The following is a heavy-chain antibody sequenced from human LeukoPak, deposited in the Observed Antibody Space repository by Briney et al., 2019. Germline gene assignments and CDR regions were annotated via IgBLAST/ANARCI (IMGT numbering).Heavy chain of an antibody. Sequence: GGSLRLSCVASGLTLTGHSMHWVRQAPGKGLEWVAVVGDDEKTIFYADSLKGRFTISRDNSKKTLYLQMNSLRAEDTAVYYCAKDGPSGGSWYSVDYWGQGTLVTVSS. CDR1: GLTLTGHS. J-gene: IGHJ4*02. D-gene: IGHD6-13*01. V-gene: IGHV3-30*04. CDR3: AKDGPSGGSWYSVDY. CDR2: VGDDEKTI.